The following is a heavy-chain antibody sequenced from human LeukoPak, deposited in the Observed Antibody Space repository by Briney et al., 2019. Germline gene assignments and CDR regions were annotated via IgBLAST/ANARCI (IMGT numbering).Heavy chain of an antibody. CDR3: AKQLGYCSDGSCYFPY. V-gene: IGHV3-23*01. CDR1: GFTFSSSA. CDR2: ISNNGGYT. D-gene: IGHD2-15*01. J-gene: IGHJ4*02. Sequence: GGSLRLSCAASGFTFSSSAMSWVRQAPGKGLEWVSAISNNGGYTYYADSVQGRFTISRDNSKSTLCLQMNSLRAEDTAVYYCAKQLGYCSDGSCYFPYWGQGILVTVSS.